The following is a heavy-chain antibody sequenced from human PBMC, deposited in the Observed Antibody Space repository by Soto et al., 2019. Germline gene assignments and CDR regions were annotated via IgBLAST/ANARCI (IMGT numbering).Heavy chain of an antibody. Sequence: EVQLVESGGGLVQPGGSLTLSCAASGFTFSSYWMNWVRQAPGKGLEWVANIDQDGSTTDYVGSVKGRFTISRDNAKKSLYLQMISLRAEDTALYYCASDLYSGTSDYWGQGTLVTVSS. V-gene: IGHV3-7*05. D-gene: IGHD1-26*01. CDR1: GFTFSSYW. CDR2: IDQDGSTT. CDR3: ASDLYSGTSDY. J-gene: IGHJ4*02.